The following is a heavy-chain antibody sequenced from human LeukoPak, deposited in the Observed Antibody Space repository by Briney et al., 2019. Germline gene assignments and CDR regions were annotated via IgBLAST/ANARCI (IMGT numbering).Heavy chain of an antibody. D-gene: IGHD3-16*01. V-gene: IGHV4-4*07. CDR2: NYPTGDT. CDR3: ARDLTARGSFDY. J-gene: IGHJ4*02. Sequence: SETLSVTCSVSGVSVINYYWSWVRQPGGRRLEWIGRNYPTGDTIYNPSLKSRVTMSVDMSKNHLSLKLTSVTAADAAVYYCARDLTARGSFDYWGQGILVSVSS. CDR1: GVSVINYY.